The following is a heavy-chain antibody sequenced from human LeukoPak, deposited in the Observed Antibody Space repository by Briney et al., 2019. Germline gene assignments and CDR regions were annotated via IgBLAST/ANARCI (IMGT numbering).Heavy chain of an antibody. CDR2: INVANGDT. Sequence: ASVKVSCKAARYTFTSYAVTWVRQAPGQGLEWMGWINVANGDTNYAQKFQGRVTMTTDTSTSTAYMELRSLTSDDTAVYYCARGRFPGSGSYYNSFDYYGQGTLVTVSS. V-gene: IGHV1-18*01. CDR1: RYTFTSYA. J-gene: IGHJ4*02. D-gene: IGHD3-10*01. CDR3: ARGRFPGSGSYYNSFDY.